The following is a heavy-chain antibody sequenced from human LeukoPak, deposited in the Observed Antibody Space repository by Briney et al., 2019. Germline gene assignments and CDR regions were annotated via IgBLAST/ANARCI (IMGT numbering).Heavy chain of an antibody. CDR2: IIPIFGTA. CDR1: GGTFSSYA. CDR3: ARGARDGYNYFGYDY. D-gene: IGHD5-24*01. V-gene: IGHV1-69*13. J-gene: IGHJ4*02. Sequence: SVKVSCKASGGTFSSYAISWVRQAPGQGLEWMGGIIPIFGTANYAQKFQGRVTITADESTSTAYKELNSLRSEDTAVYYCARGARDGYNYFGYDYWGQGTLVTVSS.